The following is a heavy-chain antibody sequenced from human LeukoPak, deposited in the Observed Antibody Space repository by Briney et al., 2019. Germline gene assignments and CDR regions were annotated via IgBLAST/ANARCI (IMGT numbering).Heavy chain of an antibody. CDR1: GGSINSDSYY. D-gene: IGHD2-2*01. CDR2: IYTSGST. J-gene: IGHJ5*02. CDR3: ASGPRIVVVPDNWFDP. Sequence: PSQTLSLTCTVSGGSINSDSYYWSWIRQPAGMGLEWIGRIYTSGSTNYNPSLKSRVTISVDTSKNQFSLKLTSVTAADTAVYYCASGPRIVVVPDNWFDPWGQGTLVTVSS. V-gene: IGHV4-61*02.